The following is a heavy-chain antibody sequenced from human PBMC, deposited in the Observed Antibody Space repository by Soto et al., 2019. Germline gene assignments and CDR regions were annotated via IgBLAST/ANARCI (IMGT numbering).Heavy chain of an antibody. CDR3: AKDSPYSSSWYDFAD. CDR1: GFTFSNNA. Sequence: PGGSLRLSCAASGFTFSNNAMSWVRQAPGKGLDWVSVISDSGGDTHYADSVKGRFTISRDNSKNTLYLQMNSLRGEDTAVYYCAKDSPYSSSWYDFADWGQGTPVTVSS. V-gene: IGHV3-23*01. CDR2: ISDSGGDT. J-gene: IGHJ4*02. D-gene: IGHD6-13*01.